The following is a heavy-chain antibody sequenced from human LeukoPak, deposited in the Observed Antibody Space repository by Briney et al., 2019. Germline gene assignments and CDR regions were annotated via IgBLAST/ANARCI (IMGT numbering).Heavy chain of an antibody. CDR2: ISWNSGSI. CDR3: TKDMGYYYDTSGYYFDY. CDR1: GFTFDDYA. Sequence: SGRSLRLSCAASGFTFDDYAMHWVRQAPGKGLDWVSGISWNSGSIGYADSVKGRFTISRDNAKNSLYLQMNSLRAEDTAFYYCTKDMGYYYDTSGYYFDYWGQGTLVTVSS. J-gene: IGHJ4*02. D-gene: IGHD3-22*01. V-gene: IGHV3-9*01.